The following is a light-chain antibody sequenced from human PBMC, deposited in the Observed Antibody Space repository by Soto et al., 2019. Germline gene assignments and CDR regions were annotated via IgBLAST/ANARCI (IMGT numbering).Light chain of an antibody. CDR3: QQANSFTRN. CDR2: AAS. J-gene: IGKJ4*01. V-gene: IGKV1-12*01. CDR1: QVISSW. Sequence: DIQMTQSPSSVSASVGDRVTITCRASQVISSWLAWYQQKPVKAPKLLIYAASSLQSGVPSRFSGSESGTDFTLPIISLQPEEFATYYCQQANSFTRNIGGGTKVQIK.